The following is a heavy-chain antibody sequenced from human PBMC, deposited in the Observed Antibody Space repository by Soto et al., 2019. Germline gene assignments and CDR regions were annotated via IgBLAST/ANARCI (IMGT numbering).Heavy chain of an antibody. CDR2: IYYSGST. V-gene: IGHV4-31*03. CDR3: ARRDLYYYGMDV. Sequence: PSETLSLTCTVSGGSISSGGYYWSWIRQHPGKGLEWIGYIYYSGSTYYNPSLKSRVTISVDTSKNQFSLKLSPVTAADTAVYYCARRDLYYYGMDVWGQGTTVTVSS. J-gene: IGHJ6*02. CDR1: GGSISSGGYY.